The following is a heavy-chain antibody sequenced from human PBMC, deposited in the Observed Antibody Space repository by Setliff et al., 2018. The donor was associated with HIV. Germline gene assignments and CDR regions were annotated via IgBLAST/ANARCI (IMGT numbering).Heavy chain of an antibody. J-gene: IGHJ3*02. CDR3: STDIPYTGGGTFHI. Sequence: GGSLRLSCAASGFTFGDYAMSWFRQAPGKGLGWISFIRSKTYGGATEYAAPVKGRFTISRDGSKNTLYLQMSNLKTDDTAVYDCSTDIPYTGGGTFHIWGQGTMVTVSS. D-gene: IGHD3-16*01. CDR2: IRSKTYGGAT. CDR1: GFTFGDYA. V-gene: IGHV3-49*01.